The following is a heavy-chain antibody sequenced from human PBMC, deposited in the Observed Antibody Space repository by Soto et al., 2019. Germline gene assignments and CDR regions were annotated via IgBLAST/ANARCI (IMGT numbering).Heavy chain of an antibody. CDR1: GYTFTSYD. D-gene: IGHD3-10*01. Sequence: EASVKVSCKASGYTFTSYDINWVRQATGQGLEWMGWMNPNSGNTGYAQKFQGRVTMTRNTSISTAYMELSSLRSEDTAVYYCARLGSIARVRGFIRAFIIWGKGTRVTV. J-gene: IGHJ3*02. CDR2: MNPNSGNT. CDR3: ARLGSIARVRGFIRAFII. V-gene: IGHV1-8*01.